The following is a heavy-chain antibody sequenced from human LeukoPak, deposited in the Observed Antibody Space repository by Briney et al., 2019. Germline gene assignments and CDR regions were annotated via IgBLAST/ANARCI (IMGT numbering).Heavy chain of an antibody. CDR3: ARALYYDSSGYYYYDY. J-gene: IGHJ4*02. Sequence: GGSLRLSCAASGFTFSSYSMNWVRQAPGKGLEWVSSISSSSLYIYYADSVKGRFTISRDNAKNSLYLQMNSLRAEDTAVYYCARALYYDSSGYYYYDYWGQGTLVTVSS. V-gene: IGHV3-21*01. CDR1: GFTFSSYS. D-gene: IGHD3-22*01. CDR2: ISSSSLYI.